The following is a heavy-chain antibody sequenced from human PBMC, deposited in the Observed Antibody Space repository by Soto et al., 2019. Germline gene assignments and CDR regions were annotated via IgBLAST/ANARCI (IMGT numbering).Heavy chain of an antibody. J-gene: IGHJ1*01. CDR1: GYTFTSYA. V-gene: IGHV1-3*01. D-gene: IGHD4-17*01. Sequence: QVQLVQSGAEVKKPGASVKVSCKASGYTFTSYAMHWVRQAPGQRLEWMGWINAGNGNTKYSQKFQGRVTITRDTSASTAYMELSSLRSEDTDVYDCARGHTVTTGDFQHWGQGTLVTVSS. CDR2: INAGNGNT. CDR3: ARGHTVTTGDFQH.